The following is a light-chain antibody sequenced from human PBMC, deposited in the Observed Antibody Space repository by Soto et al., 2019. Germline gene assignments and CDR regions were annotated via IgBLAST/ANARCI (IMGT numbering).Light chain of an antibody. CDR2: ANS. CDR3: QSYDNSLSGDVV. Sequence: QSVLTQPPSVSGAPGQRVTISCTGGSSNIGAGYDVHWYQQLPGTAPRLLIYANSDRPSGVPDRFSGSKSGTSASLAITGLQAEDEADYYCQSYDNSLSGDVVFGGGTQLTVL. V-gene: IGLV1-40*01. CDR1: SSNIGAGYD. J-gene: IGLJ2*01.